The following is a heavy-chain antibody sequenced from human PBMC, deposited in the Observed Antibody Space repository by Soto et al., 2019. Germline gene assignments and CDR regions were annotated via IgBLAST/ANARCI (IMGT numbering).Heavy chain of an antibody. CDR2: INPNSGGT. J-gene: IGHJ6*02. V-gene: IGHV1-2*02. Sequence: ASVKVSCKASGYTFTGYYMHWVRQAPGQGLEWMGWINPNSGGTNYAQKFQGRVTMTRDTSISTAYMELSRLRSDDTAVYYCARETDSYGWDYYYGMDVWGQGTTVTVSS. CDR3: ARETDSYGWDYYYGMDV. CDR1: GYTFTGYY. D-gene: IGHD5-18*01.